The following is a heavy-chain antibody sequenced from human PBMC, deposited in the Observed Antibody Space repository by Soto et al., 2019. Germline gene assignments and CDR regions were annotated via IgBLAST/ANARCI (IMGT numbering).Heavy chain of an antibody. J-gene: IGHJ4*02. V-gene: IGHV3-33*06. CDR2: IWAHGTEQ. Sequence: GGSLRLSCAASGYSITNHGMHWVRQAPGKGLEWVALIWAHGTEQYYADSVKGRFTVSRDTSTNTVYLQMNSLRAEDTARYYCGKDIRSGSIDYWGQGTLVTVS. CDR3: GKDIRSGSIDY. D-gene: IGHD1-1*01. CDR1: GYSITNHG.